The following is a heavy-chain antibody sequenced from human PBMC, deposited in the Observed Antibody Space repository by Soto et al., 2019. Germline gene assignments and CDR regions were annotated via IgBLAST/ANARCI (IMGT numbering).Heavy chain of an antibody. CDR3: ARLHCDSPNCVPLDP. CDR2: IYYSGTS. D-gene: IGHD2-2*01. CDR1: GGSISDDTYY. Sequence: QLQLQESGPGLVKPSETLSLTCTVSGGSISDDTYYWGWIRQPPGKGLEWIGSIYYSGTSSYNPSLKSRVTMSADTSKKQWSLRLGSVTASDTAVYYCARLHCDSPNCVPLDPWGQGTLVIVSS. V-gene: IGHV4-39*01. J-gene: IGHJ5*02.